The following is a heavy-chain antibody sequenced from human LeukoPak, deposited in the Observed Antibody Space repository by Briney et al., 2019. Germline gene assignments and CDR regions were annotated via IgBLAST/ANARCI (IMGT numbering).Heavy chain of an antibody. D-gene: IGHD3-22*01. J-gene: IGHJ6*03. V-gene: IGHV1-69*05. CDR3: ARAGDYYDSSANYMDA. CDR1: GGTFSSYA. Sequence: SVKVSCKASGGTFSSYAISWVRQAPGQGLEWMGRIIPIFGTANYAQKFQGRVTITTDESTSTAYMELSSLRSEDTAVYYCARAGDYYDSSANYMDAWGKGTTVTVSS. CDR2: IIPIFGTA.